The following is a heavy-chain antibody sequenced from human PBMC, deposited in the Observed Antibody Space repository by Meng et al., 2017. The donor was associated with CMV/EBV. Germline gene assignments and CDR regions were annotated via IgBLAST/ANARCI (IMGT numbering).Heavy chain of an antibody. V-gene: IGHV3-13*01. CDR3: ARFTNYYDFWSGYYLFDY. J-gene: IGHJ4*02. D-gene: IGHD3-3*01. Sequence: GESLKISCAASGFTFSSYDMHWVRQATGKGLEWVSAIGTAGDTYYPGSVKGRFTISRENAKNSLYLQMNSLRAGDTAVYYCARFTNYYDFWSGYYLFDYWGQGTLVTVSS. CDR2: IGTAGDT. CDR1: GFTFSSYD.